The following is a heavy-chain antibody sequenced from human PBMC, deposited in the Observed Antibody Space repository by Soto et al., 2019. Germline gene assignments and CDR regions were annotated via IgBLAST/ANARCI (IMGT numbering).Heavy chain of an antibody. J-gene: IGHJ6*02. Sequence: QVQLQESGPGLVKPSQTLSLTCTVSGGSISSGGYYWSWIRQHPGKGLEWIGYIYYSGSTYYNPSLNGRVTISVDTSKNQFSLKLSSVTAADTAVYYCAREVCGGSCYSGIYGMDVWGQGTTVTVSS. V-gene: IGHV4-31*03. CDR1: GGSISSGGYY. CDR2: IYYSGST. CDR3: AREVCGGSCYSGIYGMDV. D-gene: IGHD2-15*01.